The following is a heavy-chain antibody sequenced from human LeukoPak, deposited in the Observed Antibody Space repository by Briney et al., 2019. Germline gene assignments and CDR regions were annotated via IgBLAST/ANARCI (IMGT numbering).Heavy chain of an antibody. V-gene: IGHV7-4-1*02. D-gene: IGHD4-17*01. J-gene: IGHJ6*02. CDR1: GYTFTSYA. CDR2: INTNTGNP. CDR3: ARDPQYGDYVNYYYGMDV. Sequence: ASVKVSCKASGYTFTSYAMHWVRQAPGQRLEWMGWINTNTGNPTYAQGFTGRFVFSLDTSVSTAYLQISSLKAEDTAVYYCARDPQYGDYVNYYYGMDVWGQGTTVTVSS.